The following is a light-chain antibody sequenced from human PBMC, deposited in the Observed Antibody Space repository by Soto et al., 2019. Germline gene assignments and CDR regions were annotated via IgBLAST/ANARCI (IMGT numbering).Light chain of an antibody. CDR2: EVS. J-gene: IGLJ1*01. CDR3: SSYTSISSLGV. Sequence: QSVLTQPASVSGSPGQSITISCTGTGSDVGSYKYVSWYQQHPGKAPKLIIFEVSNRPPGVSDRFSGSKSGNTASLTISGLQAEDEADYYCSSYTSISSLGVFGTGTKVTVL. CDR1: GSDVGSYKY. V-gene: IGLV2-14*01.